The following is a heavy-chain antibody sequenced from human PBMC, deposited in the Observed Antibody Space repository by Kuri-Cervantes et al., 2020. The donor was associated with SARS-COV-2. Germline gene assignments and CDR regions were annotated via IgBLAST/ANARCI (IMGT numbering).Heavy chain of an antibody. D-gene: IGHD3-22*01. CDR2: IYYSGST. Sequence: SETLSLTCTVSGGSISSHYWSWIRQPPGKGLEWIGYIYYSGSTNYNPSLKSRVTISVDTSKNQFSLKLSSVTAADTAVYYCARVKPYYDSSGYSPPHYYYYYMDVWGKGTTVTVSS. CDR1: GGSISSHY. CDR3: ARVKPYYDSSGYSPPHYYYYYMDV. V-gene: IGHV4-59*11. J-gene: IGHJ6*03.